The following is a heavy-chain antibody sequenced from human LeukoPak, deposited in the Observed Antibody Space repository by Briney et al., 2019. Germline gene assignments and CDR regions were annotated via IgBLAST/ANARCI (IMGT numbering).Heavy chain of an antibody. V-gene: IGHV3-48*03. CDR3: AKSTVTNYFDY. CDR1: VFAFSSYE. D-gene: IGHD4-17*01. J-gene: IGHJ4*02. CDR2: ISRSGSTI. Sequence: GGSLRLSCAASVFAFSSYEMNWVRQAPGKGLEWVSYISRSGSTINYADSVKGRFTISRDDARHSLYLQMNSVRAEDTAVYYCAKSTVTNYFDYWGQGSLVTVSS.